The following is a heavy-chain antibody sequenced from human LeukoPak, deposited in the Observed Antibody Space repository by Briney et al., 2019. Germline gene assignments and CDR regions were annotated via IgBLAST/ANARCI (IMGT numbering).Heavy chain of an antibody. V-gene: IGHV3-23*01. CDR2: ISGRGGIT. J-gene: IGHJ6*03. CDR1: EFTFNNYA. CDR3: AKALRETHRPVYSYYYMDV. Sequence: GGSLRLSCAASEFTFNNYAVSWVRQAPGQGLEWVSSISGRGGITYYAASVKGRFTISRDNSKNTVFLQMNSLRVDDTAVYYCAKALRETHRPVYSYYYMDVWGKGTTVTASS. D-gene: IGHD2-21*01.